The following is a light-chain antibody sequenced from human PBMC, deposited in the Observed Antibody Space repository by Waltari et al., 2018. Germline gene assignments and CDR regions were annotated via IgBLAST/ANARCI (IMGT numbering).Light chain of an antibody. V-gene: IGKV3-20*01. CDR1: QTITGSW. Sequence: EIVFTQSPGTLSVSPGESVTVSCRASQTITGSWLTWYHQTPGQAPRLLIYGASNRAPGIPDRFSGSGSGTDFTLTISRLEPEDSAVYYCQQYDGSVVTFGGGTKVEIK. CDR3: QQYDGSVVT. CDR2: GAS. J-gene: IGKJ4*01.